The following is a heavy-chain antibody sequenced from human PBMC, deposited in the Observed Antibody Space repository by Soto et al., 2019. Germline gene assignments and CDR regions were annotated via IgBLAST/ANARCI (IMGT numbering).Heavy chain of an antibody. D-gene: IGHD3-22*01. J-gene: IGHJ4*01. V-gene: IGHV1-69*06. CDR2: IIPIFGTA. CDR1: GGTFSSYA. Sequence: QVQLVQSGAEVKKPGSSVKVSCKASGGTFSSYAISWVRQAPGQGLEWMGGIIPIFGTANYAQKFQGRVTIPADKSTSTAYMELSSRRAEDTAVYYCATSDSSGYPINSLDYWGQGSLVTV. CDR3: ATSDSSGYPINSLDY.